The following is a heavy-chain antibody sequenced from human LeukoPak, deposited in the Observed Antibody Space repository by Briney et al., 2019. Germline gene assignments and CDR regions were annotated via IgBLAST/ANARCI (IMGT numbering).Heavy chain of an antibody. Sequence: SETLSLTCAVSGGSISSINWWRWVRQPPGKGLEWIGEIYHSGSTNYNPSLKSRVTISVDKSKNQFSLKLSSVTAADTAVYYCAMTIADSSGYLFDYWGQGTLVTVSS. J-gene: IGHJ4*02. CDR2: IYHSGST. CDR3: AMTIADSSGYLFDY. CDR1: GGSISSINW. V-gene: IGHV4-4*02. D-gene: IGHD3-22*01.